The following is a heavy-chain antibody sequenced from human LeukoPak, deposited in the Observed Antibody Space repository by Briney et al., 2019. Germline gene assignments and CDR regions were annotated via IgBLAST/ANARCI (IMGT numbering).Heavy chain of an antibody. D-gene: IGHD4/OR15-4a*01. Sequence: SETLSLTRTVSRGSHNGSYWGGVRQPPGETLEGIGFMFAVGRPNYSPSLQRRVTISADTSKNHFSLRLASVTATDTALYFCARVIGMRRGEHAGRYGALVSWGQGTRVTVSS. J-gene: IGHJ5*02. CDR1: RGSHNGSY. V-gene: IGHV4-4*08. CDR3: ARVIGMRRGEHAGRYGALVS. CDR2: MFAVGRP.